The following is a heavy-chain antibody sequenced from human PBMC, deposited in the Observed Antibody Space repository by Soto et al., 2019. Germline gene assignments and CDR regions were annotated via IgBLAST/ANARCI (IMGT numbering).Heavy chain of an antibody. V-gene: IGHV1-3*01. CDR2: INAGNGNT. D-gene: IGHD6-13*01. Sequence: ASVKGSCKASGYTFTDYGMHWVRQAPGQRLEWMGWINAGNGNTKYSQKFQGRVTITRDTSASTAYMELSSLRSEDTAVYYCARWYSSSWYYYYGMDVWGQGTTVTVSS. J-gene: IGHJ6*02. CDR3: ARWYSSSWYYYYGMDV. CDR1: GYTFTDYG.